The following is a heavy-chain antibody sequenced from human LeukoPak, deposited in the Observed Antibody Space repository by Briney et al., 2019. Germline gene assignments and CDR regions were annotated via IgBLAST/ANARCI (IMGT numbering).Heavy chain of an antibody. CDR1: GFTFSDYY. Sequence: GGSLRLSCAASGFTFSDYYMSWIRQAPGKGLEWVSYISSSSSYTNYADSVKGRFTISRDNAKNSLYLQMNSLRAEDTALYYCAKGVGATPFDYWGQGTLVTVSS. V-gene: IGHV3-11*05. CDR2: ISSSSSYT. D-gene: IGHD1-26*01. J-gene: IGHJ4*02. CDR3: AKGVGATPFDY.